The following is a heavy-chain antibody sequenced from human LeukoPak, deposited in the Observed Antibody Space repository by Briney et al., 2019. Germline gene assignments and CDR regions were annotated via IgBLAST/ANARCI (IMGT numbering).Heavy chain of an antibody. Sequence: PSETLSLTCTVSGGSISSGSYYWSWIRQPAGKGLEWIGRIYTSGSTNYNPSLKSRVTISVDTSKNQFSLKLSSVTAADTAVYYCARLSFGSLKHAAAGNDYWGQGTLVTVSS. V-gene: IGHV4-61*02. J-gene: IGHJ4*02. D-gene: IGHD6-13*01. CDR2: IYTSGST. CDR3: ARLSFGSLKHAAAGNDY. CDR1: GGSISSGSYY.